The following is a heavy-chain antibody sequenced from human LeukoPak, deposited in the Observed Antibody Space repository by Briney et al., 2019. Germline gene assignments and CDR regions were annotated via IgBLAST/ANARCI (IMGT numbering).Heavy chain of an antibody. CDR3: ARYIVVVVAATPNAFDI. Sequence: SQTLSLTPTVSGGSISSGDYYWGSIRQPPGRGLGLIVYIYYSGSTYYNPSLKSRFTISVDTSKNQFSLKLCSVTAADTAVYYCARYIVVVVAATPNAFDIWGQGTMVTVSS. CDR2: IYYSGST. D-gene: IGHD2-15*01. J-gene: IGHJ3*02. CDR1: GGSISSGDYY. V-gene: IGHV4-30-4*01.